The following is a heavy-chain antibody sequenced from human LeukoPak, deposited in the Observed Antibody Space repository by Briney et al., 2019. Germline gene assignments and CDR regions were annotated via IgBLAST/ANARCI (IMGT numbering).Heavy chain of an antibody. D-gene: IGHD6-13*01. J-gene: IGHJ4*02. V-gene: IGHV4-59*08. Sequence: PSETLSLTCTVSGGSISSYYWSWIRQPPGKGLEWIGYIYYSGSTNYNPSLKSRVTISVDTSKNQFSLILRSVTAADTAVYYCARWFSSSWGFDYWGQGTLVTVSS. CDR1: GGSISSYY. CDR2: IYYSGST. CDR3: ARWFSSSWGFDY.